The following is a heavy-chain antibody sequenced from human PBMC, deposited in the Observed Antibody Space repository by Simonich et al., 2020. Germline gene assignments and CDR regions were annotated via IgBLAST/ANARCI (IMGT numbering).Heavy chain of an antibody. CDR1: GYSFTSYW. J-gene: IGHJ3*02. CDR3: ARQLNDFDI. CDR2: NYPGDSAN. V-gene: IGHV5-51*01. Sequence: EVQLVQSGAEVKKPGESLKISCKGSGYSFTSYWIGWVRQMPGKGLEWRGVNYPGDSANRYGPACQGQVTLSADKSISTAHLQWSSPKASYTAMYYCARQLNDFDIWGQGTMVTVSS. D-gene: IGHD1-1*01.